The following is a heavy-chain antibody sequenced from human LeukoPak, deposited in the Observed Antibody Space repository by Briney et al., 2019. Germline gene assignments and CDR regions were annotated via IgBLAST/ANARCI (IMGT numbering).Heavy chain of an antibody. CDR2: IYDSGST. CDR3: AKPSGYNWFDP. Sequence: SETLSLTCTVSGGSISSYYWSWIRQPPGKGLEWIGNIYDSGSTNYNPSLKSRVTISVDTSKNQFSLKLSSVTAADTAVYYCAKPSGYNWFDPWGQGALVTVSS. CDR1: GGSISSYY. V-gene: IGHV4-59*01. D-gene: IGHD1-14*01. J-gene: IGHJ5*02.